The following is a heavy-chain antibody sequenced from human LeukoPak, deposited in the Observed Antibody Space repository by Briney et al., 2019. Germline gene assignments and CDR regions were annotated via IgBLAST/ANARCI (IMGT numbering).Heavy chain of an antibody. D-gene: IGHD3-22*01. CDR1: SGSISSHY. Sequence: SGTLSLTCTVSSGSISSHYWSWIRQPPGKGLEWLGYIYYSGSTDYNPSLKSRVTISVDTSKNQFSLKLSSVTAADTAVYYCARGPHYHDSSGYYPYYYYYMDVWGKGTTVTVSS. V-gene: IGHV4-59*11. CDR2: IYYSGST. CDR3: ARGPHYHDSSGYYPYYYYYMDV. J-gene: IGHJ6*03.